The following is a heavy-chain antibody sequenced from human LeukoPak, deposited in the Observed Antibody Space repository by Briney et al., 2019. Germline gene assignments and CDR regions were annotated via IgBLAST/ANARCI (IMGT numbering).Heavy chain of an antibody. CDR3: ARLSSWSTHGAFDI. CDR1: GGSISSYY. CDR2: IYYSGST. Sequence: SETLSLTFTVSGGSISSYYWSWIRQLPGKGLEWIGYIYYSGSTNYNPSLKSRVTISVDTSKNQFSLKLSSVTAADTAVYYCARLSSWSTHGAFDIWGQGTMVTVSS. V-gene: IGHV4-59*01. D-gene: IGHD6-13*01. J-gene: IGHJ3*02.